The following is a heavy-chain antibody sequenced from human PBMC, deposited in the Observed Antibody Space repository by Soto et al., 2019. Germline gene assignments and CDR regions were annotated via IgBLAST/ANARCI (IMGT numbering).Heavy chain of an antibody. J-gene: IGHJ5*02. CDR3: DGGGIPPEQSTWFDP. CDR1: GYTFTSYY. V-gene: IGHV1-46*03. Sequence: SVKLSCKASGYTFTSYYMHWVRQAPGQGLEWMGIINPSGGSTSYAQKFQGRVTMTRDTSTSTVYMELSSLRSEDTAVYYCDGGGIPPEQSTWFDPWGQGTLVPVSP. CDR2: INPSGGST. D-gene: IGHD2-21*01.